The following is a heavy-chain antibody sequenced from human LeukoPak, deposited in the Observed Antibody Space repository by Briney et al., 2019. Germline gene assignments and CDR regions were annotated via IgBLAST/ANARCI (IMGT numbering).Heavy chain of an antibody. CDR2: INSDGSST. Sequence: HPGGSLRLSCVVSGFTFSDYAMHWVRQAPGKGLVWVSRINSDGSSTSYADSVKGRFTISRDNAKNTLYLQMNSLRAEDTAVYYCARDSGSYVLANWGQGTLVTVSS. V-gene: IGHV3-74*01. CDR1: GFTFSDYA. D-gene: IGHD1-26*01. J-gene: IGHJ4*02. CDR3: ARDSGSYVLAN.